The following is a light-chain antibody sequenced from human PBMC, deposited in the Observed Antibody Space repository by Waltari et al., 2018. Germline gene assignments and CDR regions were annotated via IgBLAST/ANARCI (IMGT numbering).Light chain of an antibody. CDR3: NSYTTSGTVV. CDR1: SSAVGTYKF. CDR2: DAT. J-gene: IGLJ2*01. V-gene: IGLV2-14*03. Sequence: QSALTQPASVSGSPGQSITISCPGTSSAVGTYKFVSWYHQHPGKVPKLIIYDATDRPSGVFSRFSGSKSGNTASLTISGLQAEDEGDYYCNSYTTSGTVVFGGGTKLTVL.